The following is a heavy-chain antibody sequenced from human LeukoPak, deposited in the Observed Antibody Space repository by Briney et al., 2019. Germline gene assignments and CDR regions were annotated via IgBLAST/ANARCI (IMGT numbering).Heavy chain of an antibody. D-gene: IGHD1-26*01. V-gene: IGHV4-39*07. J-gene: IGHJ3*01. CDR2: VFYNGAT. CDR3: ARELSNSDSGAF. Sequence: SETPSLTCTVSGGSISTYYWAWVRQPPGKGLEWIGTVFYNGATQYSPSLRSRVTISIDTSTNQFSLKLTSVTAADTALYYCARELSNSDSGAFWGQGTVVTVSS. CDR1: GGSISTYY.